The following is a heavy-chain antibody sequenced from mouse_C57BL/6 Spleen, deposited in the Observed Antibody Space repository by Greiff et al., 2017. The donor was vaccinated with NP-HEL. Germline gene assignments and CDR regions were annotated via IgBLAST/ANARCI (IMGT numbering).Heavy chain of an antibody. CDR3: TIVRGYFDY. CDR2: IDPENGDT. CDR1: GFNIKDDY. J-gene: IGHJ2*01. V-gene: IGHV14-4*01. Sequence: VQLKESGAELVRPGASVKLSCTASGFNIKDDYMHWVKQRPEQGLEWIGWIDPENGDTEYASKFQGKATITADTSSNTAYLQLSSLTSEDTAVYYCTIVRGYFDYWGQGTTLTVSS.